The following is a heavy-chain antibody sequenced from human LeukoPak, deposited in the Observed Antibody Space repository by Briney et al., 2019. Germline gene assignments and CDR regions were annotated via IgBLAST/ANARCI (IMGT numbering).Heavy chain of an antibody. Sequence: KASETLSLTCAVYGGSFSGYYWSWIRQPPGKGLVWIGEINHSGSTNYNPSLKSRVTISVDTSKNQFSLKLSSVTAADTAVYYCARVGKTSITIFSDYYYYGMDVWGQGTTVTVSS. J-gene: IGHJ6*02. D-gene: IGHD3-3*01. CDR3: ARVGKTSITIFSDYYYYGMDV. CDR2: INHSGST. CDR1: GGSFSGYY. V-gene: IGHV4-34*01.